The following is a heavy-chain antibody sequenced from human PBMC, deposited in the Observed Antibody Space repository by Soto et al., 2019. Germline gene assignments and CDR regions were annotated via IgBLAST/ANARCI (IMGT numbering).Heavy chain of an antibody. J-gene: IGHJ2*01. Sequence: QVQLVQSGAEVKKTGASVTVSCKTSGYPLTDFYIHWVRQAPGQGLEWLAWINPHTGDTNTALKFQGRVSMTRDTSINTAFMDLTRLTSDDTAVYYCAREGGAAPGARREWYLDLWGRGTLVSVSS. D-gene: IGHD6-25*01. CDR1: GYPLTDFY. V-gene: IGHV1-2*02. CDR2: INPHTGDT. CDR3: AREGGAAPGARREWYLDL.